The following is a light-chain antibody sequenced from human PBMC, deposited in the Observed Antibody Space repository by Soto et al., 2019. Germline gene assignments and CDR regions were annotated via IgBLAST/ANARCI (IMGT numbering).Light chain of an antibody. CDR1: SGHSHYA. CDR3: QTWGTGIRV. Sequence: QLVPPQSPSASASLGASVQLTCTLSSGHSHYAIARHQQQPEKGRRYLMKVNSGGSHRKGDGIPDRFSGSSSGAQRYLTISSLQSEDEADYYCQTWGTGIRVFGTGTKGTVL. CDR2: VNSGGSH. J-gene: IGLJ1*01. V-gene: IGLV4-69*01.